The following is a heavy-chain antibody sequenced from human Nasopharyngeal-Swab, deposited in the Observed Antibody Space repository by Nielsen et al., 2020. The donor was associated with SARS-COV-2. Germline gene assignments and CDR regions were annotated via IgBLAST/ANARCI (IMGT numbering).Heavy chain of an antibody. V-gene: IGHV5-10-1*01. J-gene: IGHJ5*02. CDR1: GYSFTNYW. Sequence: GESLKISCKGSGYSFTNYWIVWVRQMPGKGLEWMGTIDPRDSYITYSPSFQGHVTISTDKSINTAYLQWSSLKASDTAMYYCARLISGSGPFDPWGQGTLVTVSS. D-gene: IGHD3-10*01. CDR2: IDPRDSYI. CDR3: ARLISGSGPFDP.